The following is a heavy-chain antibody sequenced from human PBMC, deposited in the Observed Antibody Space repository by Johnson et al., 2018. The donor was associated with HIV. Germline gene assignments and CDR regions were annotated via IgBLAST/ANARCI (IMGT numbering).Heavy chain of an antibody. J-gene: IGHJ3*02. Sequence: VQLVESGGGLVQPGGSLRLSCAASGFTFSSYAMSWVRQAPGKGLEWVANIKQDGSENYYVDSVKGRFTISRDNAKNSLYLQMNSLRAEDTAVYYCASHLSYYDFWSGYYRGGDAFDIWGQGTMVTVSS. V-gene: IGHV3-7*03. CDR3: ASHLSYYDFWSGYYRGGDAFDI. CDR1: GFTFSSYA. CDR2: IKQDGSEN. D-gene: IGHD3-3*01.